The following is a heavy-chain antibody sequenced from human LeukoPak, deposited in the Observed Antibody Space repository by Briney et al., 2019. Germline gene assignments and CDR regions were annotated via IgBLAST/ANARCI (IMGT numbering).Heavy chain of an antibody. D-gene: IGHD6-19*01. CDR2: IDPSDSYT. V-gene: IGHV5-10-1*01. CDR3: ARHGSSGWYDY. Sequence: GESLKISCKGSGYSFTSYWIAWVRQMPGKGLEWMGTIDPSDSYTNYSPSFQGHVTISAGKSIGTAFLQWSSLKASDTAMYYCARHGSSGWYDYWGQGTLVTVSS. CDR1: GYSFTSYW. J-gene: IGHJ4*02.